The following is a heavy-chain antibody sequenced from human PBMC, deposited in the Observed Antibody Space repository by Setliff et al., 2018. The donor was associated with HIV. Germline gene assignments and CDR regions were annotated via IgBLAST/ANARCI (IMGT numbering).Heavy chain of an antibody. CDR1: GGSISSSSYY. CDR2: IYYSGST. J-gene: IGHJ4*02. D-gene: IGHD3-22*01. CDR3: ARASTRIGHDSSGYPFDY. Sequence: SETLSLTCTVSGGSISSSSYYWGWIRQPPGKGLEWIGSIYYSGSTYYNPSLKSRVTISVDTSKNQFSLKLSSVTAADTAVYYCARASTRIGHDSSGYPFDYWGQGTLVTVSS. V-gene: IGHV4-39*07.